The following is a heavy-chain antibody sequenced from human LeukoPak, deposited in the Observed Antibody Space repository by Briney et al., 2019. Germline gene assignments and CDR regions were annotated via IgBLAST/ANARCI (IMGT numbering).Heavy chain of an antibody. D-gene: IGHD6-19*01. CDR1: GDSISIALYYY. Sequence: SETLSLTCTVSGDSISIALYYYWGSIRQPPGRELGWVAKIYHTVSTYSHPSLKSRVTISVDPSKHQFDLKLTSVTASDTVVFYSARHQIPVTGNWFDPWGQGTLVTVSS. CDR3: ARHQIPVTGNWFDP. J-gene: IGHJ5*02. V-gene: IGHV4-39*01. CDR2: IYHTVST.